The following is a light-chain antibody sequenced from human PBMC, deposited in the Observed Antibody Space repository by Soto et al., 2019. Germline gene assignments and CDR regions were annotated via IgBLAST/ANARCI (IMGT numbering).Light chain of an antibody. V-gene: IGKV1-27*01. CDR1: QGIGIF. CDR2: GSX. Sequence: CRASQGIGIFLAWYQQNPGKVPELLIYGSXTLESGVPSRFSGSGYGTDFTLTISSLQPDESATYYVQQDKGRRTFGQGTKVDIK. CDR3: QQDKGRRT. J-gene: IGKJ1*01.